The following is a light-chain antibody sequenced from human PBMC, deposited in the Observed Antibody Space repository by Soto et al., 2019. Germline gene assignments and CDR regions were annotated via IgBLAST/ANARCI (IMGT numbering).Light chain of an antibody. Sequence: DIVMTQSPDSLAVSLGERATINCKSSQSVLYSSNNENYLAWYQQKPGQPPKLLIYWASTRKSGVPDRFSGSGSETDFTLTISSLQAEDVAVYYCQQFYSTPWTFGQGTKVGIK. J-gene: IGKJ1*01. CDR2: WAS. V-gene: IGKV4-1*01. CDR1: QSVLYSSNNENY. CDR3: QQFYSTPWT.